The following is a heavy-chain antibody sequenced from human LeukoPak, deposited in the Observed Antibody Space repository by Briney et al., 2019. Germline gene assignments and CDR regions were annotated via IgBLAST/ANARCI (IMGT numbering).Heavy chain of an antibody. CDR1: GFTFSSYS. V-gene: IGHV3-53*01. CDR2: IYSGGST. Sequence: GGSLRLSCAASGFTFSSYSMNWVRQAPGKGLEWVSVIYSGGSTYYADSVKGRFTISRDNSKNTLYLQMNSLRAEDTAVYYCARSLGDYSGSYNGAFDIWGQGTMVTVSS. D-gene: IGHD1-26*01. CDR3: ARSLGDYSGSYNGAFDI. J-gene: IGHJ3*02.